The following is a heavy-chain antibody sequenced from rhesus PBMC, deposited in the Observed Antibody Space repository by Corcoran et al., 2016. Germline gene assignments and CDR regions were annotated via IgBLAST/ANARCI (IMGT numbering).Heavy chain of an antibody. CDR3: ARNGGDGGFDV. V-gene: IGHV4-165*02. CDR2: IGGGMGTT. J-gene: IGHJ5-1*01. Sequence: QVQLQESGPGLVKPSETLSLTCAVSGGSISTYYWNWIRQPPGKGLEWIGSIGGGMGTTYTNPSFKSRVTITPDTSKNRFCLKLSSVTAADAAVYYCARNGGDGGFDVWGAGVLVTVSS. D-gene: IGHD2-33*01. CDR1: GGSISTYY.